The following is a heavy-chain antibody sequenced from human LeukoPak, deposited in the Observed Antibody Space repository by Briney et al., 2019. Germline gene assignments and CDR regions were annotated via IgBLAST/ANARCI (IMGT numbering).Heavy chain of an antibody. CDR1: GVSVSSDY. CDR2: MYTSGST. CDR3: ARVSGIQLWWYNWLDP. Sequence: SETLSLTCTVSGVSVSSDYWSWIRQPAGKGLEWIGRMYTSGSTNYNPSLKSRVTMSLDTSKNQFSLKLSSVTAADTAVYYCARVSGIQLWWYNWLDPWGQGTLVTVSS. V-gene: IGHV4-4*07. D-gene: IGHD5-18*01. J-gene: IGHJ5*02.